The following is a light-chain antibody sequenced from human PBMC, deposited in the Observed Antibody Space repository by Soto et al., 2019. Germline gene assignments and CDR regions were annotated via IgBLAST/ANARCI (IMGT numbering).Light chain of an antibody. J-gene: IGLJ3*02. Sequence: QAVVTQPPSASGTPGQTVTISSSGGTSNIGTKYVSWYQHLPGTAPKLLIYGNNQPPSGVPDRFSGSKSGTSASLAISGLRSDDEADYYCAVWDDSLSGVVFGGGTKLTVL. CDR2: GNN. CDR1: TSNIGTKY. V-gene: IGLV1-47*01. CDR3: AVWDDSLSGVV.